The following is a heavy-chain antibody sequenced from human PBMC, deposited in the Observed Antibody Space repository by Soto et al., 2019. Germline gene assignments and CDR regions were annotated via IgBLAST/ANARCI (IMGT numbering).Heavy chain of an antibody. CDR1: GGTFSSYA. Sequence: GASVKVSCKASGGTFSSYAISWVRQAPGQGLEWMGGIIPIFGTANYAQKFQGRVTITADESTSTAYMELSSLRSEDTAVYYCARGGRSSSSWYDWFDPWGQGTLVTVSS. CDR2: IIPIFGTA. D-gene: IGHD6-13*01. J-gene: IGHJ5*02. V-gene: IGHV1-69*13. CDR3: ARGGRSSSSWYDWFDP.